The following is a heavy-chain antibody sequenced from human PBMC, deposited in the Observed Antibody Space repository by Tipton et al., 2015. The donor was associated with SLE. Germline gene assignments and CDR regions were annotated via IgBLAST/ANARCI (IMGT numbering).Heavy chain of an antibody. Sequence: TLSLTCTVPGGSISSSSYYWGWIRQPPGKGLEWIGSIYYSGSTYYNPSLKSRVTISVDTSKNQFSLKLSSVTAADTAVYYCARQPGATFDYWGQGTLVTVSS. D-gene: IGHD1-26*01. CDR3: ARQPGATFDY. J-gene: IGHJ4*02. V-gene: IGHV4-39*01. CDR2: IYYSGST. CDR1: GGSISSSSYY.